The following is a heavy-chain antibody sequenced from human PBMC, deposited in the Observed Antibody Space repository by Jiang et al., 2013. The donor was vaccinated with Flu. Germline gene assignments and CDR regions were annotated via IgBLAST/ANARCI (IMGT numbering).Heavy chain of an antibody. CDR3: ARNDFRQGWYGSWFDS. CDR2: RIIERA. D-gene: IGHD6-19*01. CDR1: GGSFTTYY. V-gene: IGHV4-34*01. J-gene: IGHJ5*01. Sequence: TCAVYGGSFTTYYWSWIRQSPGRVWNGLERRIIERASYNPSFQTRATISVDTRRNQVSLSLTSLTAADTAVYYCARNDFRQGWYGSWFDSWGQGTPVTVSS.